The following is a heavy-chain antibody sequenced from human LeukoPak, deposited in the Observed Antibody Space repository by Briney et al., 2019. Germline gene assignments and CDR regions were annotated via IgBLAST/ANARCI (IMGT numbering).Heavy chain of an antibody. V-gene: IGHV3-48*02. CDR1: GFTFSSYS. Sequence: GGSLRLSCAASGFTFSSYSVIWARQAPGKGLEWVSYVSSSGTTTYYADSVKGRFTISRDNGKNLVSLQMNSLRDGDTAVYYCARADRDGNKRFLDWGQGTLVTVSS. CDR3: ARADRDGNKRFLD. CDR2: VSSSGTTT. J-gene: IGHJ4*02. D-gene: IGHD5-24*01.